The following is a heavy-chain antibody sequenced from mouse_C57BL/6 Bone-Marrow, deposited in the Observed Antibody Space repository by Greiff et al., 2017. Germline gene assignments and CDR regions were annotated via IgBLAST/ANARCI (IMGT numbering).Heavy chain of an antibody. CDR1: GYTFTSYW. Sequence: QVQLQQPGAELVKPGASVKLSCKASGYTFTSYWMHWVKQTPGKGLEWIGMIPPNSGSTNYNEKFTSKATLTVDKSSSTHYMHLSVLRSEDTAVYYCATYDGYIYFDYWGQGTTLTVSS. CDR2: IPPNSGST. J-gene: IGHJ2*01. D-gene: IGHD2-3*01. CDR3: ATYDGYIYFDY. V-gene: IGHV1-64*01.